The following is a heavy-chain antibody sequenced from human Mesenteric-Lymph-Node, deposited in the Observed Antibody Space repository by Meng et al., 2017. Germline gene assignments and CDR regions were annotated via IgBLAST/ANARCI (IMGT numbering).Heavy chain of an antibody. CDR3: AKDLRYTDY. CDR2: ISTTGGST. J-gene: IGHJ4*02. Sequence: QLLGSGGGLVQPGGSLRLSCTASGFIFSSFAMGWVRQAPGKGLEWVSDISTTGGSTYYADSVKGRFTISRDNSKNTLYLQMNSLRAEDTAVYFCAKDLRYTDYWGRGTLVTVSS. D-gene: IGHD3-9*01. V-gene: IGHV3-23*01. CDR1: GFIFSSFA.